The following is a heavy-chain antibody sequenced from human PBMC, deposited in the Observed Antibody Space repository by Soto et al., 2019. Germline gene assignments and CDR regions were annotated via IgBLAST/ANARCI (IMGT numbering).Heavy chain of an antibody. CDR2: INPNSGGT. J-gene: IGHJ3*02. D-gene: IGHD3-22*01. Sequence: QVQLVQSGAEVKKPGASVKVSCKASGYTFTGYYMHWVRQAPGQGLEWMGWINPNSGGTNYAQKFKGWVTMTRDTSISTAYMELSRLRSDDTAVYYCARGHYYDSSGYPSGGAFDIWGQGTMVTVSS. CDR3: ARGHYYDSSGYPSGGAFDI. V-gene: IGHV1-2*04. CDR1: GYTFTGYY.